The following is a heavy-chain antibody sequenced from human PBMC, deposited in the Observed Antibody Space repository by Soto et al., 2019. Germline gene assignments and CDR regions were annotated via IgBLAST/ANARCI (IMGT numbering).Heavy chain of an antibody. CDR1: GVTFSSYA. J-gene: IGHJ6*02. V-gene: IGHV3-23*01. Sequence: PAGSLRLFCAASGVTFSSYAISWVRQAQGKGLEWVSAISGSGGSTYYADSAKGRFTISRDNSKNTLYLQMNSLRAEDTAVYYCAKSTTVAGTYYYYGMDVWGQGTTVTVSS. CDR3: AKSTTVAGTYYYYGMDV. D-gene: IGHD6-19*01. CDR2: ISGSGGST.